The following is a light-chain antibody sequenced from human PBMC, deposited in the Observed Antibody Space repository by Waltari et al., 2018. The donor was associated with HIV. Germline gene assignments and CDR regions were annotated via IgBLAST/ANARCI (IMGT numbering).Light chain of an antibody. Sequence: SYVLTQPPSVSVAPGETARITCRGNNIGAKSVHWYQQKPGQAPVMLIFDGSDRPPGIPGRFSGSNSGNTATLTISRVEAGDEADYYCQVWDRSSDHWVFGGGTKLPVL. V-gene: IGLV3-21*04. CDR3: QVWDRSSDHWV. CDR2: DGS. CDR1: NIGAKS. J-gene: IGLJ3*02.